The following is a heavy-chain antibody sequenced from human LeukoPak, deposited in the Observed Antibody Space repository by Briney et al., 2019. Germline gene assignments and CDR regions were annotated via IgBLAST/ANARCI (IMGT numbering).Heavy chain of an antibody. J-gene: IGHJ4*02. D-gene: IGHD1-1*01. CDR2: IKQDGSEK. Sequence: GSLRLSCAASGFTFSSYGMHWVRQAPGKGLEWVANIKQDGSEKYYVDSVKGRFTISRDNAKNSLYLQMNSLRAEDTAVYYCARENTGTTRGGLDYWGQGTLVTVSS. CDR3: ARENTGTTRGGLDY. CDR1: GFTFSSYG. V-gene: IGHV3-7*01.